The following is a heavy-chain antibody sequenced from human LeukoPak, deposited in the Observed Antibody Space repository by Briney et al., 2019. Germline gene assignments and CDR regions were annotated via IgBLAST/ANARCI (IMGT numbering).Heavy chain of an antibody. CDR2: INHSGST. J-gene: IGHJ4*02. V-gene: IGHV4-34*01. CDR1: GGSFSGYY. D-gene: IGHD6-13*01. CDR3: ARSRALDY. Sequence: PSETLSLTCAVYGGSFSGYYWSWIRQPPGKGLEWIGEINHSGSTNYNPSLKRRVTISVDTSKNQFSLKLSSVTAADTAVYYCARSRALDYWGQGTLVTVSS.